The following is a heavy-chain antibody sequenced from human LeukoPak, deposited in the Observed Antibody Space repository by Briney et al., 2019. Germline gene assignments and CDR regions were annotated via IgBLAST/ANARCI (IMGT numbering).Heavy chain of an antibody. CDR2: ISGSGDST. J-gene: IGHJ4*02. Sequence: GGSLRLSCVASGITFSNHAMGWVRQAPGKGLEWVSVISGSGDSTDYADSVKGRFTISRDNSRNTHYLQMNSLRAEDTAVYYCARDAAWNYPFDYWGQGTLVTVSS. CDR3: ARDAAWNYPFDY. V-gene: IGHV3-23*01. CDR1: GITFSNHA. D-gene: IGHD1-7*01.